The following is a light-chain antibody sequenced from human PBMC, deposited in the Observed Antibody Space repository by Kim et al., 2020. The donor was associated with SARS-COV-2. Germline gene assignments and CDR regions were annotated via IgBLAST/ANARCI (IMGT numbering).Light chain of an antibody. V-gene: IGLV3-21*04. J-gene: IGLJ1*01. CDR2: YDS. CDR3: QVWASSSDHYV. Sequence: SYELTQPPSVSVAPGKTARITCGGNNIGSKSVHWYQQKPGQAPVLVIYYDSDRPSGIPERLSGSNSGNTATLTISRVEAGDEADYYCQVWASSSDHYVFG. CDR1: NIGSKS.